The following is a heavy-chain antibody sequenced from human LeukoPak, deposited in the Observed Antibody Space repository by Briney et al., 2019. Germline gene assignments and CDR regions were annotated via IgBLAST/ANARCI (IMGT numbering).Heavy chain of an antibody. CDR1: GGSLSGYY. Sequence: SETLSLTCAVSGGSLSGYYWTWIRQPPGKGLEWIGEINHSGSTNYNPSLKSRVTISVDTSKNQFSLKLSSVTAADTAVYYCARVVRRITIFGVVTEKGLFDYWGQGTLVTVSS. J-gene: IGHJ4*02. CDR3: ARVVRRITIFGVVTEKGLFDY. CDR2: INHSGST. V-gene: IGHV4-34*01. D-gene: IGHD3-3*01.